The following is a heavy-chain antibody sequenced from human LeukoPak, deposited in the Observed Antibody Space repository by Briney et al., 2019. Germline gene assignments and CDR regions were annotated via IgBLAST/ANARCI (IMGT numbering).Heavy chain of an antibody. Sequence: GGSLRLSCAASEFTFSNYVMTWVRQAPAKGLEWVSTIGASDGSTHYADSAKGRFTISRDNSKNTMYLQMTSLRAEDTAIYFCAREGYSSGHAGAFDVWGQGTMVTVSS. J-gene: IGHJ3*01. CDR3: AREGYSSGHAGAFDV. V-gene: IGHV3-23*01. CDR1: EFTFSNYV. D-gene: IGHD5-18*01. CDR2: IGASDGST.